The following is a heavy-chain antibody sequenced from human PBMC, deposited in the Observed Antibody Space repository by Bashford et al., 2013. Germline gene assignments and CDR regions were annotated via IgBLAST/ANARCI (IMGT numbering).Heavy chain of an antibody. CDR3: GRSNLLWVRGVISKGYFDY. CDR1: GYSFTSYY. V-gene: IGHV1-2*02. Sequence: ASVKVSCKASGYSFTSYYIHWVRQAPGQGLEWMGWIRPSTGGTTYAQKFQGRVTMTRDTSISTAYMELNSLTSDDTAVYFCGRSNLLWVRGVISKGYFDYVGPGNPGHRLL. D-gene: IGHD3-10*01. CDR2: IRPSTGGT. J-gene: IGHJ4*02.